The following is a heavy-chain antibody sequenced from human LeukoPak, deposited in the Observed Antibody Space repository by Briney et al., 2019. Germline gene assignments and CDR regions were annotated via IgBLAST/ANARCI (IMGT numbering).Heavy chain of an antibody. V-gene: IGHV3-23*01. J-gene: IGHJ4*02. CDR1: EFTFSSYA. Sequence: GGSLRLSCAASEFTFSSYAMAWVRQAPGKGLEWVSAISASGETTYDARSVKGRFTISRDNSRDTLFLQMNGLRAEDTAIYYCAKHRKVTTPYFDSWGQGTLVTVSS. CDR2: ISASGETT. CDR3: AKHRKVTTPYFDS. D-gene: IGHD4-17*01.